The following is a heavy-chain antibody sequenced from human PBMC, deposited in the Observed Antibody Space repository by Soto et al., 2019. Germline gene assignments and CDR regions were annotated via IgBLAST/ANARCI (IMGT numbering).Heavy chain of an antibody. CDR3: AKGIDIVVVPAAIYGMDV. V-gene: IGHV3-30*18. Sequence: GGSLRLSCAASGFTFSSYGMHWVRQAPGKGLEWVAVISYDGSNKYYADSVKGRFTISRDNSKNTLYLQMNSLRAEDTAVYYCAKGIDIVVVPAAIYGMDVWGQGTTVTVSS. J-gene: IGHJ6*02. CDR2: ISYDGSNK. CDR1: GFTFSSYG. D-gene: IGHD2-2*01.